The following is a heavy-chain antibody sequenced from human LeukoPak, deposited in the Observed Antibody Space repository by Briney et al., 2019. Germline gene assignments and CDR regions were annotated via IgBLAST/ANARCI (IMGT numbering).Heavy chain of an antibody. CDR2: ISGGGGST. CDR3: AKSSYYDSSGYYREYYFDY. V-gene: IGHV3-23*01. J-gene: IGHJ4*02. D-gene: IGHD3-22*01. Sequence: GGSLRLSCAASGFTFSSYAMSWVRQAPGKGLERVSAISGGGGSTHYADSVKGRFTISRDNSKNTLYLQMSSLRAGDTAVYYCAKSSYYDSSGYYREYYFDYWGQGTLVTVSS. CDR1: GFTFSSYA.